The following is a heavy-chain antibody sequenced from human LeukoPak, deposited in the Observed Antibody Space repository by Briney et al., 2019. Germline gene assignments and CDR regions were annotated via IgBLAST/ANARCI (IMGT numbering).Heavy chain of an antibody. CDR1: GFNFSDHY. V-gene: IGHV3-11*01. J-gene: IGHJ5*02. CDR2: ISSSDYSR. CDR3: ARGERRFDP. Sequence: GGSLRLSCGASGFNFSDHYMSWLRDAREKAVEWLAYISSSDYSRYYADSVKGLFTISRDNTKNSLFLQMNSLRDGDTAVYYCARGERRFDPWGQGTLVTVSS. D-gene: IGHD1-1*01.